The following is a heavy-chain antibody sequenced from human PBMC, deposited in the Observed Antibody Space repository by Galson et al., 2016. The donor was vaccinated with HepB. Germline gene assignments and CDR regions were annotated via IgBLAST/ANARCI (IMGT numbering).Heavy chain of an antibody. V-gene: IGHV3-48*02. D-gene: IGHD2-15*01. J-gene: IGHJ6*03. CDR1: GFTFRNYG. Sequence: SLRLSCAASGFTFRNYGMTWVRQAPGKGLEWISYISTSSTNIHNADSVRGRFTISRDNAKNSLYLQMNSLTDEDTAVYYCARGGYYYMDVWGKGTTVTVSS. CDR3: ARGGYYYMDV. CDR2: ISTSSTNI.